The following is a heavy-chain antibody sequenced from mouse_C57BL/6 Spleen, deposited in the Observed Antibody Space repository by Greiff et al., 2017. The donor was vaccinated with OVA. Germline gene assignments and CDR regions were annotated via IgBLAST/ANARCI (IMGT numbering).Heavy chain of an antibody. CDR2: IDPSDSET. V-gene: IGHV1-52*01. D-gene: IGHD2-4*01. CDR1: GYTFTSYW. CDR3: ARAGYDYDAGFYYAMDY. Sequence: QVQLKESGAELVRPGSSVKLSCKASGYTFTSYWMHWVKQRPIQGLEWIGNIDPSDSETHYNQKFKDKATLTVDKSSSTAYMQLSSLTSEDSAVYYCARAGYDYDAGFYYAMDYWGQGTSVTVSS. J-gene: IGHJ4*01.